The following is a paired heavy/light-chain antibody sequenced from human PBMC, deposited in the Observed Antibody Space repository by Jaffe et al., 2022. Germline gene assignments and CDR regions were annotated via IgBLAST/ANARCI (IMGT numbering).Heavy chain of an antibody. D-gene: IGHD6-13*01. Sequence: EVQLVESGGGLVQPGGSLRLSCAASGFTFSSYEMNWVRQAPGKGLEWVSYISSSGSTIYYADSVKGRFTISRDNAKNSLYLQMNSLRAEDTAVYYCARSEKYSSSWYWGSDYYYYYYYMDVWGKGTTVTVSS. CDR2: ISSSGSTI. V-gene: IGHV3-48*03. CDR3: ARSEKYSSSWYWGSDYYYYYYYMDV. CDR1: GFTFSSYE. J-gene: IGHJ6*03.
Light chain of an antibody. V-gene: IGKV1-9*01. CDR3: QQLNSYSWT. CDR1: QGISSY. CDR2: AAS. Sequence: DIQLTQSPSFLSASVGDRVTITCRASQGISSYLAWYQQKPGKAPKLLIYAASTLQSGVPSRFSGSGSGTEFTLTISSLQPEDFATYYCQQLNSYSWTFGQGTKVEIK. J-gene: IGKJ1*01.